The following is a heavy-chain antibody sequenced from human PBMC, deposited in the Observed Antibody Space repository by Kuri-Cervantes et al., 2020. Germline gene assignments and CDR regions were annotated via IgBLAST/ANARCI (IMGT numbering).Heavy chain of an antibody. CDR3: ARDMVVVTANHVKGDAFDI. J-gene: IGHJ3*02. V-gene: IGHV3-30-3*01. CDR1: GFTFSNAW. D-gene: IGHD2-21*02. Sequence: GESLKISCAASGFTFSNAWMSWARQAPGKGLEWVAVISYDGSNKYYADSVKGRFTISRDNSKNTLYLQMNSLRAEDTAVYYCARDMVVVTANHVKGDAFDIWGQGTMVTVSS. CDR2: ISYDGSNK.